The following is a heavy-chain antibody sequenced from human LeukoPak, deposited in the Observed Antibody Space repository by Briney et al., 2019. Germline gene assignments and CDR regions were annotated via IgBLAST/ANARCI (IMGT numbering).Heavy chain of an antibody. CDR2: IVVGSGNT. CDR3: AIQILTGYSNWFDP. CDR1: GFTFTSSA. Sequence: GTSVKVSCKASGFTFTSSAMQWVRQARGQRLEWIGWIVVGSGNTNYAQKFQERVTITRDMSTSTTYMELSSLRSEDTAVYYCAIQILTGYSNWFDPWGQGTLVTVSS. V-gene: IGHV1-58*02. D-gene: IGHD3-9*01. J-gene: IGHJ5*02.